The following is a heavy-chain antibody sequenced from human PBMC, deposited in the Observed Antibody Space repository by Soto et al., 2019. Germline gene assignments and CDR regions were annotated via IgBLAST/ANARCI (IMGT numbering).Heavy chain of an antibody. CDR2: IYYSGST. J-gene: IGHJ5*02. CDR3: ARHPSDFWFDP. V-gene: IGHV4-39*01. Sequence: RQPPGKGLEWIGSIYYSGSTYYNPSLKSRVTVSVDTSKNQFSLKLGSVTAADTAVYYCARHPSDFWFDPWGQGTLVSVSS. D-gene: IGHD2-21*02.